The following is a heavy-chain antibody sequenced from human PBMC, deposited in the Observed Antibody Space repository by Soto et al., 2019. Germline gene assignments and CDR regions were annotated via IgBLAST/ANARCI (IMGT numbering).Heavy chain of an antibody. CDR1: GYTFTGYY. V-gene: IGHV1-2*04. CDR3: ARPLRGCSGGSCYPFDAFDI. J-gene: IGHJ3*02. D-gene: IGHD2-15*01. CDR2: INPNSGGT. Sequence: ASVKVSCKASGYTFTGYYMHWVRQAPGQGLEWMGWINPNSGGTNYAQKFQGWVTMTRDTSINTAYMELSRLRSDDTAVYYCARPLRGCSGGSCYPFDAFDIWGQGTMVTVSS.